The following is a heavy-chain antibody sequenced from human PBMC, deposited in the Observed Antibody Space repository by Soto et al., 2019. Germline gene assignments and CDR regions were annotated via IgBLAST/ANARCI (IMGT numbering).Heavy chain of an antibody. J-gene: IGHJ4*02. D-gene: IGHD3-16*01. CDR3: ARHVGGYYFDY. CDR2: IYYGGYT. Sequence: SETLSLTCPGSGGSISSSDYYWGWIRQSPGKGLEWLGSIYYGGYTYYNPSLKSRVTISVDKSKNQFSLKLSSVTAADTAVYYCARHVGGYYFDYWGQGTQVTVS. CDR1: GGSISSSDYY. V-gene: IGHV4-39*01.